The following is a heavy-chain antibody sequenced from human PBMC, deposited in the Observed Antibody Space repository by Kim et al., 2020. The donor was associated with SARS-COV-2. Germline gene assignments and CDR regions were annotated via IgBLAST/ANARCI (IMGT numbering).Heavy chain of an antibody. V-gene: IGHV3-30*02. J-gene: IGHJ6*02. CDR3: AKDRDSSGYYVNGMDV. Sequence: SVKGRFTISRENSKNTLYLQMNSLRAEDTAVYYCAKDRDSSGYYVNGMDVWGQGTTVTVSS. D-gene: IGHD3-22*01.